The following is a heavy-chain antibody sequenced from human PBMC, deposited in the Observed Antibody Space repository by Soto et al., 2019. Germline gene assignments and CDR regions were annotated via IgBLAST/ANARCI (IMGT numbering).Heavy chain of an antibody. J-gene: IGHJ4*02. Sequence: SETLSLTCTFSGDSISSSSYYWGWIRQPPGKGLEWIGSIYYSGSTYYNPSLKSRVTISVDTSKNQFSLKLSSVTAADTAVYYCARQENDSSGYFDYWGQGTLVTVSS. CDR3: ARQENDSSGYFDY. V-gene: IGHV4-39*01. CDR2: IYYSGST. D-gene: IGHD3-22*01. CDR1: GDSISSSSYY.